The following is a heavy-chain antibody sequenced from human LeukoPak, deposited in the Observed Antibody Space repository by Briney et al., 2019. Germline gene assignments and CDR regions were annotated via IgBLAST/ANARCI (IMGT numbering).Heavy chain of an antibody. Sequence: SVKVSCKASGGTFGSTTINWVRQAPGQGLEWMGGITPIFRTPNYAQKFQGRVTITAVESMSTAYMELSSLRSEDTAVYYCARGWLAETTVVTPYNYWGQGTLVTVSS. J-gene: IGHJ4*02. D-gene: IGHD2-21*02. V-gene: IGHV1-69*13. CDR1: GGTFGSTT. CDR3: ARGWLAETTVVTPYNY. CDR2: ITPIFRTP.